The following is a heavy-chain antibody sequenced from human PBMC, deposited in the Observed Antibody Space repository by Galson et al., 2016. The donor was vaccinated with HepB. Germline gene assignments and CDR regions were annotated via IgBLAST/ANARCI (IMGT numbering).Heavy chain of an antibody. Sequence: SLRLSCAASGFSFSSHIMTWVRQAPGKGLEWVSGISGSSGRIYDAESVKGRFTISRDNSKNTLYLQMNSLRAEDTAVYYCARVAPSGPLDVWGQGSTVTVSS. CDR2: ISGSSGRI. V-gene: IGHV3-23*01. J-gene: IGHJ6*02. CDR3: ARVAPSGPLDV. CDR1: GFSFSSHI.